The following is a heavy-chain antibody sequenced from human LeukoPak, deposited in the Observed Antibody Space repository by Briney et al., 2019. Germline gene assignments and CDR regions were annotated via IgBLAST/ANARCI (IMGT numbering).Heavy chain of an antibody. J-gene: IGHJ5*02. V-gene: IGHV4-4*02. D-gene: IGHD6-13*01. CDR2: IHHSGTS. CDR1: GASISSGDW. CDR3: ASLMGSGSWYSWFDP. Sequence: LSETLSLTCAVSGASISSGDWWSWVRQPPGKGLEWIGEIHHSGTSIYNPSLTSRVTISADKSKNQFSLKVTSVTAADTAVYYCASLMGSGSWYSWFDPWGQGTLVTVSS.